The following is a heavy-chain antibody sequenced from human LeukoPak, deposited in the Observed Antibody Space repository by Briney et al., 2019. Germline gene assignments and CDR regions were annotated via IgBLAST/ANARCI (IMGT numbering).Heavy chain of an antibody. CDR3: AKAPLAVAGTGNWFDP. CDR2: IWHDGSSK. V-gene: IGHV3-33*06. Sequence: PGGSLRLSCAASGFTFSSYGIHWVRQAPGKGLEWVGVIWHDGSSKYYADSVKGRFTISRDNSKNTLYLQMNSLRAEDTAVYYCAKAPLAVAGTGNWFDPWGQGTLVTVSS. CDR1: GFTFSSYG. J-gene: IGHJ5*02. D-gene: IGHD6-19*01.